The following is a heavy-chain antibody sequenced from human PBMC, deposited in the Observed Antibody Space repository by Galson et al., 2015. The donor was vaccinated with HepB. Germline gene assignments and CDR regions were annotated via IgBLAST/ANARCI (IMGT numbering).Heavy chain of an antibody. CDR2: TYYRSKWYN. V-gene: IGHV6-1*01. CDR3: AREPAIAAAGRVDYFDY. CDR1: GDSVSSNSAA. J-gene: IGHJ4*02. Sequence: CAISGDSVSSNSAAWNWIRQSPSRGLEWLGRTYYRSKWYNDYAVSVKSRITINPDTSKNQFSLQLNSVTPEDTAVYYCAREPAIAAAGRVDYFDYWGQGTLVTVSS. D-gene: IGHD6-13*01.